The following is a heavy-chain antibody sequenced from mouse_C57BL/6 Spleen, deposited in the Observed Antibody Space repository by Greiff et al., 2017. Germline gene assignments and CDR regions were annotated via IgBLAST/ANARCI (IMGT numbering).Heavy chain of an antibody. CDR3: ARGSYGYFDV. D-gene: IGHD1-1*01. J-gene: IGHJ1*03. Sequence: VQLQQPGAELVMPGASVKLSCKASGYTFTSYWMHWVKQRPGQGLEWIGEIDPSDSYPNYNQKFKGKSTLTVDKSSSTAYMQRSSLTSEDSAVYYCARGSYGYFDVWGTGTTVTVSS. CDR1: GYTFTSYW. CDR2: IDPSDSYP. V-gene: IGHV1-69*01.